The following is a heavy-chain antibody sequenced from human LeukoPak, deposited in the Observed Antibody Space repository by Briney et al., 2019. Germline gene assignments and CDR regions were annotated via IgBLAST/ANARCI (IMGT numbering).Heavy chain of an antibody. V-gene: IGHV1-18*01. J-gene: IGHJ4*02. Sequence: ASVKVSCKASGYTFTRYGISWVRQAPGQGLQWLGWISASNGNTNYAQKFRDRVTMSTDTSTGTAYLDVRSLTSDDTAVYYCVRDHSNWTYAPDFWGQGTLVIVSS. CDR2: ISASNGNT. CDR1: GYTFTRYG. CDR3: VRDHSNWTYAPDF. D-gene: IGHD3/OR15-3a*01.